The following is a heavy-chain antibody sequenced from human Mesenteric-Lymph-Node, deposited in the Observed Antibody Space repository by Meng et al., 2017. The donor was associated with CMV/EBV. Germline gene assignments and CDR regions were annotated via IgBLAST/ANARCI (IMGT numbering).Heavy chain of an antibody. CDR3: AGEGGDIVLMVYATGYYYSGMDV. Sequence: ASVKVSCKASAYTLSNNCVHWVRQAPGQGLEWMGIINPKDGDTRYEHNFQGRLTLARDTSTSTVYMELSSLRSEDTAVYYFAGEGGDIVLMVYATGYYYSGMDVWGQGTTVTVSS. J-gene: IGHJ6*02. CDR1: AYTLSNNC. D-gene: IGHD2-8*01. CDR2: INPKDGDT. V-gene: IGHV1-46*01.